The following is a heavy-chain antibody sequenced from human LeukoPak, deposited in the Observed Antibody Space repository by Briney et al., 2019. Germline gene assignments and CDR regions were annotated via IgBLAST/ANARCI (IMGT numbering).Heavy chain of an antibody. D-gene: IGHD3-3*02. Sequence: GGSLRLSCAASGFTFSDYYMSWIRQAPGKGLEWVSYISSSSSSTKYTDSVKGRFTISRDNARTSLYLQMDSLRAEDTAVYYCVRKSIYSEGFDYWGQGTLVTVSS. J-gene: IGHJ4*02. CDR1: GFTFSDYY. CDR2: ISSSSSST. CDR3: VRKSIYSEGFDY. V-gene: IGHV3-11*03.